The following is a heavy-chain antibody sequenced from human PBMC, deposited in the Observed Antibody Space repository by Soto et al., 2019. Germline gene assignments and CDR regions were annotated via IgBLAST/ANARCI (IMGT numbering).Heavy chain of an antibody. V-gene: IGHV4-59*01. CDR1: GGSISSYY. CDR2: IYYSGST. J-gene: IGHJ6*02. CDR3: ARTYCSGGSCYSGTGYYYYGMDV. Sequence: SETLSLTCTVSGGSISSYYWSWIRQPPGKGLEWIGYIYYSGSTNYDPSLKSRVTISVDTSKNQFSLKLSSVTAADTAVYYCARTYCSGGSCYSGTGYYYYGMDVWGQGTTVTVSS. D-gene: IGHD2-15*01.